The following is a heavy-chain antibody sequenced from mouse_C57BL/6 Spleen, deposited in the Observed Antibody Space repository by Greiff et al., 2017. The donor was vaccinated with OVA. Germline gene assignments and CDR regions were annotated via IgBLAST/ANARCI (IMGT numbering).Heavy chain of an antibody. Sequence: QVQLQQPGAELVKPGASVKLSCKASGYTFTSYWMQWVKQRPGQGLEWIGEIDPSDSYTNYNQKFKGKATLTVDTSSSTAYMQLSSLTSEDSAVYYGARLGELGQRFADWGQGTLVTVSA. D-gene: IGHD4-1*01. CDR2: IDPSDSYT. V-gene: IGHV1-50*01. J-gene: IGHJ3*01. CDR1: GYTFTSYW. CDR3: ARLGELGQRFAD.